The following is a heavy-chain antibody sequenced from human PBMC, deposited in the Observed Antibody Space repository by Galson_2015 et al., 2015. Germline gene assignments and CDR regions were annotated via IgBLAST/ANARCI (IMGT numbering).Heavy chain of an antibody. Sequence: SLRLSCAASGFTFSTYRMHWVRQAPGKGLEWVALISYDGGNKYYANSVRGRFTISRDNSKNTLYLQMNSLRAEDTAVYYCGSGMIAKVAVSVVDYWGQGTQVTVSS. CDR2: ISYDGGNK. D-gene: IGHD3-22*01. J-gene: IGHJ4*02. CDR1: GFTFSTYR. CDR3: GSGMIAKVAVSVVDY. V-gene: IGHV3-30-3*01.